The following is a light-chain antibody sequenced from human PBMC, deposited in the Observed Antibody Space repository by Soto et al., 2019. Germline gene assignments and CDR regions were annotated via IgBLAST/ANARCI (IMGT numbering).Light chain of an antibody. CDR1: QGIGNY. J-gene: IGKJ1*01. CDR2: AAS. Sequence: DIQMTQSPSSLSASVGDRVTITCRASQGIGNYLAWYQQKPGKGTKLLIYAASTLQSGVPSRFSGSVSATDFTITISSLQPEDVATYYGQDYNSAHPSFGQGTKVEIE. CDR3: QDYNSAHPS. V-gene: IGKV1-27*01.